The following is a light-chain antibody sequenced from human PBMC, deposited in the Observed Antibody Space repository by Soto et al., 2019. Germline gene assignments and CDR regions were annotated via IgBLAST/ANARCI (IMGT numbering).Light chain of an antibody. J-gene: IGLJ2*01. CDR2: NTN. V-gene: IGLV1-44*01. CDR1: SSNIGSKP. CDR3: AAWDDSLNGLV. Sequence: QAVVTQPPSASGTPGQRVTISCSGSSSNIGSKPVNWYQQLPGAAPKLLIHNTNQRPSGVPDRFSGSKSGTSASLAISGLQSDDEAHCYCAAWDDSLNGLVFGGGTKLTVL.